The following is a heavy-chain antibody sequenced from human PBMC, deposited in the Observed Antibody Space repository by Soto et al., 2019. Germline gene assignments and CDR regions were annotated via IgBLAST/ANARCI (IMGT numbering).Heavy chain of an antibody. V-gene: IGHV5-51*01. Sequence: GESLKISCKGSGYTFTNYWIGWVRQMPGKGPEWMGIIYPGDSDTKYNPSFQGQVTISADKSITTTYLQWSSLKASETAIYYCAASIFSYGMDVWGQGTTVTVSS. J-gene: IGHJ6*02. CDR2: IYPGDSDT. CDR3: AASIFSYGMDV. CDR1: GYTFTNYW.